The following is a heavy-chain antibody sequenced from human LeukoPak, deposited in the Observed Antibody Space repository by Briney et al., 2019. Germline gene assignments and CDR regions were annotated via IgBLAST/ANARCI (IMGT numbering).Heavy chain of an antibody. CDR2: VSSSSSYI. V-gene: IGHV3-21*01. J-gene: IGHJ4*02. CDR3: ARDRDNWNDPYFDY. D-gene: IGHD1-20*01. Sequence: GGSLRLSCAASGFTFSSYSMNWVRQAPGKGLEWVSSVSSSSSYIYYADSVKGRFTISRDNAKNSLYLQMNSLRAEDTAVYYCARDRDNWNDPYFDYWGQGTLVTVSS. CDR1: GFTFSSYS.